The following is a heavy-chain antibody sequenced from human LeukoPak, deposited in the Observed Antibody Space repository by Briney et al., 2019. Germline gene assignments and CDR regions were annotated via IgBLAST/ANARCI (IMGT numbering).Heavy chain of an antibody. CDR1: GFTVSSNY. Sequence: GGSLRLSCAASGFTVSSNYMSWVRQAPGKGLEWVSVIYSGGSTYYADSVKGRFTISRDNSKNTLYLQMNSLRAEDTAVYYCAKGETEVPPALFDSWGQGILVTVSS. V-gene: IGHV3-53*01. J-gene: IGHJ4*02. CDR3: AKGETEVPPALFDS. CDR2: IYSGGST. D-gene: IGHD1-14*01.